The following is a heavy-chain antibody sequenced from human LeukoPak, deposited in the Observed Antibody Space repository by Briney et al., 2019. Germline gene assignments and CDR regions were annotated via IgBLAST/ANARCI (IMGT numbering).Heavy chain of an antibody. CDR2: IIPIFGTA. CDR1: GGTFSSYA. CDR3: ARDLYDYVWGSYRPQKNDAFDI. D-gene: IGHD3-16*02. Sequence: ASVKVSCKASGGTFSSYAISWVRQAPGQGLEWMGGIIPIFGTANYAQKFQGRVTITADESTSTAYMELSSLRSEDTAVYYCARDLYDYVWGSYRPQKNDAFDIWGQGTMVTVSS. J-gene: IGHJ3*02. V-gene: IGHV1-69*13.